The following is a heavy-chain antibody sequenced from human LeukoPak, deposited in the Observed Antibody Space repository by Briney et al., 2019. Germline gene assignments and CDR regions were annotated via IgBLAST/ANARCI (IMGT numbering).Heavy chain of an antibody. CDR3: ANDGTGVQAWTPEAFDL. J-gene: IGHJ3*01. CDR1: GFTFDDYA. Sequence: GGSLRLSCAASGFTFDDYAMHWVRQAPGKGLEWVSGISWNSGSIGYADSVKGRFTISRDNSKKALLLQMNSLRVEDTAVYFCANDGTGVQAWTPEAFDLWGHGTMVTVSS. V-gene: IGHV3-9*01. CDR2: ISWNSGSI. D-gene: IGHD1-1*01.